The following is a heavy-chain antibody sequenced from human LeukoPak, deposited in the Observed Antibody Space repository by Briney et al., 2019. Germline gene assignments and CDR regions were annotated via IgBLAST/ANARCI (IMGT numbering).Heavy chain of an antibody. V-gene: IGHV3-23*01. D-gene: IGHD1-26*01. J-gene: IGHJ4*02. CDR2: IGAGGTFT. Sequence: GGSLRLSCTASGFTFSSYAMNWVRQAPGKGLEWVSGIGAGGTFTYYADSVKGRFTISRDNSKNTLYLQMNSLRAEDTAVYYCANSGSGSGRKVDYWGQGTLVTVSS. CDR1: GFTFSSYA. CDR3: ANSGSGSGRKVDY.